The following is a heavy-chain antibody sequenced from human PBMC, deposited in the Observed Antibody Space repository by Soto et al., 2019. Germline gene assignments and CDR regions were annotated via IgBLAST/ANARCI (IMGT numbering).Heavy chain of an antibody. J-gene: IGHJ4*02. CDR2: IYYSGST. CDR3: AISYNWNYEIDY. D-gene: IGHD1-7*01. CDR1: GGSISSYY. V-gene: IGHV4-59*08. Sequence: PSETLSLTCTVSGGSISSYYWSWIRQPPGKGLEWIGYIYYSGSTNYNPSLKSRVTISVDTSKNQFSLKLSSVTAADTAVYYCAISYNWNYEIDYRGQGTLVTVSS.